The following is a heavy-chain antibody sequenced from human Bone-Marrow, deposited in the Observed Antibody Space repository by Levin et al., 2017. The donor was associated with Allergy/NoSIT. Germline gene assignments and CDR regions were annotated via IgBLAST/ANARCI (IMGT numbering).Heavy chain of an antibody. J-gene: IGHJ4*02. CDR1: SGSISSYY. V-gene: IGHV4-59*01. D-gene: IGHD3-10*01. CDR2: IYYSGTT. Sequence: SQTLSLTCTVSSGSISSYYWSWIRQPPGKGPEWIGYIYYSGTTNYNPSLKSRVTISVDTSKNQFSLKLSSVTAADTAVYYCAMSRYYISAPDCWGQGTLVTVSS. CDR3: AMSRYYISAPDC.